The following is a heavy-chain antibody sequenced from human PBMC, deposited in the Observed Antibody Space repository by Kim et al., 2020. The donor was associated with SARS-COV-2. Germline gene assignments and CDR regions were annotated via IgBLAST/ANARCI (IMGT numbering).Heavy chain of an antibody. CDR3: ARFTDSYGPLDY. V-gene: IGHV4-59*10. D-gene: IGHD2-21*02. J-gene: IGHJ4*02. Sequence: NSNPSLKGGVTMSIDTAKSQLSLNLRSLTAADTAVYYCARFTDSYGPLDYWGQGTLVTVSS.